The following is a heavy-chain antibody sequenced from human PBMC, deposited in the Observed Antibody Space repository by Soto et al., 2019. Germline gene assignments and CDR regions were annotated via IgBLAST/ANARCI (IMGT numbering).Heavy chain of an antibody. CDR1: GFSLTTRGVG. CDR3: AHIQDYYQYDWFDP. J-gene: IGHJ5*02. CDR2: MYWDDDK. Sequence: QITLKESGPTLVKPTQTLTLTCTFSGFSLTTRGVGVGWIRQPPGKALECLALMYWDDDKRYSPSLQSRLSSTKDNAKNHVVLTMTNEDPVDTAKYYGAHIQDYYQYDWFDPRGQGTLVYVSS. V-gene: IGHV2-5*02. D-gene: IGHD3-16*01.